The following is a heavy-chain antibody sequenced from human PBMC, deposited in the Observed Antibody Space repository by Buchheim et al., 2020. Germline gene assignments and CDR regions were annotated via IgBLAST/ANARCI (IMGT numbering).Heavy chain of an antibody. J-gene: IGHJ4*02. D-gene: IGHD2-15*01. CDR2: TMPLAGIT. CDR3: ARGFGGIARD. V-gene: IGHV1-69*04. CDR1: EGTFGSDA. Sequence: QVHLVQSGADVKKVGSSVKVACKASEGTFGSDAISWVRQAPGQGLEWLGRTMPLAGITNYAQKFQGRVKLTADKSKSTAYMELTNLRSDDSGTYYCARGFGGIARDWGQGTL.